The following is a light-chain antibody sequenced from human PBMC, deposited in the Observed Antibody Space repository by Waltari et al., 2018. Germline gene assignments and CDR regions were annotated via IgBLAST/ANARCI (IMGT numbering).Light chain of an antibody. CDR3: QSYDSSLSGGV. Sequence: QSVLTQPPSVSGAPGQRVTISCTGSNSNIGAGYDVHWYQQLPGTAPKRLIYGNSNRPSWVPDRFSGSKSGTSASLAITGLQAEDEADYYCQSYDSSLSGGVFGGGTKLTVL. CDR1: NSNIGAGYD. CDR2: GNS. J-gene: IGLJ2*01. V-gene: IGLV1-40*01.